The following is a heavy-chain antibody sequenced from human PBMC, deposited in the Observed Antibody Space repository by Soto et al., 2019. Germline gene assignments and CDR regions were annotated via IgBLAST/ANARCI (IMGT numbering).Heavy chain of an antibody. D-gene: IGHD2-15*01. CDR3: AKDRGDGSGGSCYHGPVDY. Sequence: GSLRLSCAASGFTFSSYAMSWVRQAPGKGLEWVSAISGSGGSTYYADSVKGRFTISRDNSKNTLYLQMNSLRAEDTAVYYCAKDRGDGSGGSCYHGPVDYWGQGTLVTVAS. CDR1: GFTFSSYA. CDR2: ISGSGGST. J-gene: IGHJ4*02. V-gene: IGHV3-23*01.